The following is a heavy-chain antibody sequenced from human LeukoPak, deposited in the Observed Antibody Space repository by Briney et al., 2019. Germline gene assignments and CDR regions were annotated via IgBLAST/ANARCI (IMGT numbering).Heavy chain of an antibody. Sequence: SETLSLTCTVSGGSISSHYWAWLRQPPGKGLEWIGWMFFTGDTNYNPSLKSRVTVSVDHSKNQFSLKLTSVTAADTAVYYCAKEGNDYGANSIDYWGQGTLVTFSS. D-gene: IGHD4-23*01. V-gene: IGHV4-59*11. CDR1: GGSISSHY. CDR2: MFFTGDT. J-gene: IGHJ4*02. CDR3: AKEGNDYGANSIDY.